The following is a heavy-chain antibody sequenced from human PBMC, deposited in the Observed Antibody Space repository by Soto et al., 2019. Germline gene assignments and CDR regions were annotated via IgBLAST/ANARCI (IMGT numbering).Heavy chain of an antibody. CDR1: GGSFSGYY. D-gene: IGHD6-6*01. V-gene: IGHV4-34*01. J-gene: IGHJ5*02. Sequence: SETLSLTCAVYGGSFSGYYWSWIRQPPGKGLEWIGEINHSGSTNYNPSLKSRVTISVDTSKNQFSLKLSSVTAADTAVYYCARASSSSPVNWFDPWGQGTLVTVSS. CDR3: ARASSSSPVNWFDP. CDR2: INHSGST.